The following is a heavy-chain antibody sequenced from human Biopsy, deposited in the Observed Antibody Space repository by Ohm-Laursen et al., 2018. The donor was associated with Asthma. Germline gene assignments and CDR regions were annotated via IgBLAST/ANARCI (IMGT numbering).Heavy chain of an antibody. J-gene: IGHJ4*02. V-gene: IGHV4-61*01. CDR3: ARGTIVAGIDY. Sequence: SETLSLTCTVSRGSVNSDKYYWSWIRQAPGKGLEWIAYVFYSGATNYNPSLKSRAALSIDTSKNQFSLRLTFLSASDTAVYYCARGTIVAGIDYWGQGTLVTVSS. CDR2: VFYSGAT. D-gene: IGHD2-21*01. CDR1: RGSVNSDKYY.